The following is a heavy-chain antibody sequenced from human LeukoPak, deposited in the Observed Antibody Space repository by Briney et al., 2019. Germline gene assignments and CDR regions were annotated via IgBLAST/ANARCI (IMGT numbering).Heavy chain of an antibody. CDR3: ARRMSPGYCSGGSCFLIDY. Sequence: ASVKVSCKASGYTFTSYAMHWVRQAPGQRLEWMGWIDAVNGNTKYSQKFQGRVTITRDTSASTAYMELSSLRSEDTAVYYCARRMSPGYCSGGSCFLIDYWGQGTLVTVSS. CDR1: GYTFTSYA. CDR2: IDAVNGNT. D-gene: IGHD2-15*01. V-gene: IGHV1-3*01. J-gene: IGHJ4*02.